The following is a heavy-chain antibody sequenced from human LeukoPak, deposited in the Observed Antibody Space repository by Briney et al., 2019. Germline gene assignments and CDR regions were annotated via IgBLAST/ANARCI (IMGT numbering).Heavy chain of an antibody. Sequence: ASVKLSCKASGYTITSYGISWVRQAPGQGLEWMGWISAYNGTTNYQWKLQGRLTMTTATPKSTAYMELRSLRSDDAAVYCCARVGEYCTNGVWYGFGIYFDYWGEGTLVSVFS. CDR1: GYTITSYG. D-gene: IGHD2-8*01. J-gene: IGHJ4*02. CDR2: ISAYNGTT. V-gene: IGHV1-18*01. CDR3: ARVGEYCTNGVWYGFGIYFDY.